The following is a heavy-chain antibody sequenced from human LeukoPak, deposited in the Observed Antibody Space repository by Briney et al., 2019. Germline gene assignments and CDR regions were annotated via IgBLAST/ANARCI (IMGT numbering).Heavy chain of an antibody. CDR3: ARGGSRWLVP. CDR1: GGSISSSSYY. D-gene: IGHD6-19*01. Sequence: SETLSLTCTVSGGSISSSSYYWGWIRQPPGKGLEWIGSIYYSGSTYYNPSLKSRVTISVDTSKNQFSLKLSSVTAADTAVYYCARGGSRWLVPWGQGTLVTVSS. CDR2: IYYSGST. V-gene: IGHV4-39*07. J-gene: IGHJ5*02.